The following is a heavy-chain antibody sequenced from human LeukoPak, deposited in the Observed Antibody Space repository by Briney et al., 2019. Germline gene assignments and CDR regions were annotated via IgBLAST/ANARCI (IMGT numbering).Heavy chain of an antibody. D-gene: IGHD2-15*01. CDR1: GESFSAYF. CDR3: ARGSSFDGYCSAGACDAGYYDS. Sequence: SETLSLTCAVYGESFSAYFWNWIRQAPGKPLEYIGEINHRGSSHYNPSLKTRVTLPVDTSKNQFSLKLTSVTAADTAVYFCARGSSFDGYCSAGACDAGYYDSWGQGTPVTVSS. V-gene: IGHV4-34*01. J-gene: IGHJ4*02. CDR2: INHRGSS.